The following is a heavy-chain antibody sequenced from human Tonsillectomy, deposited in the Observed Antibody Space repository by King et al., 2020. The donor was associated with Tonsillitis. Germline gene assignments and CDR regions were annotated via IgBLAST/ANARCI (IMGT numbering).Heavy chain of an antibody. Sequence: VQLVESGGGLVQPGGSLRLSCAASGFTFSSYNINWVRQAPGKGLEWVSYISSRSSTIYYADSVKGRFTISRDNAKNSVYLQMNSLRAEDTAVYYCARTDIAVAGYFDYWGQGTLVTVSS. CDR1: GFTFSSYN. CDR3: ARTDIAVAGYFDY. J-gene: IGHJ4*02. D-gene: IGHD6-19*01. CDR2: ISSRSSTI. V-gene: IGHV3-48*01.